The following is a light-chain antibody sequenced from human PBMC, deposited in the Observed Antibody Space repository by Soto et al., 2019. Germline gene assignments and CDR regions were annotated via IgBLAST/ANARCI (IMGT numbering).Light chain of an antibody. V-gene: IGKV3-11*01. CDR2: DAS. CDR1: QSVGSY. Sequence: ETVLTQSPVTLSLSPGERATLSCRASQSVGSYLAWYQQKPGQAPRLLIYDASSRAPGVPARFSGSGSGTDFTLTISSLEPEDFAVYYCQQRSNRLTITFGQGTRLDIK. J-gene: IGKJ5*01. CDR3: QQRSNRLTIT.